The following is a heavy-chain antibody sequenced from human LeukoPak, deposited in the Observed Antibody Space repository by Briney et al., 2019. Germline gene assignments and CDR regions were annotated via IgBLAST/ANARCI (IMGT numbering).Heavy chain of an antibody. CDR3: AELGITMIGGV. CDR1: GFTFSIYA. CDR2: FSGSGGST. J-gene: IGHJ6*04. D-gene: IGHD3-10*02. V-gene: IGHV3-23*01. Sequence: GGSLRLPCAASGFTFSIYAMSWVRQAPGRGLEWVSAFSGSGGSTYYADSVKGRFTISRDNAKNSLYLQMNSLRAEDTAVYYCAELGITMIGGVWGKGTTVTISS.